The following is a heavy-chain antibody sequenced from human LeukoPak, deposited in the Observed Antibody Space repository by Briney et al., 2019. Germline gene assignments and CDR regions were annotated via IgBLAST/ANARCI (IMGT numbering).Heavy chain of an antibody. CDR1: GYNFTNYW. J-gene: IGHJ3*01. Sequence: GESLKISCKGSGYNFTNYWIGWVRQMPGKGLEWMGIIYVGDSETRYSPSFQGQVTISADKSLSVAYLQWGSLKASDTAKYFCARQRRLAVFGVIPPGAASFDVWGQGTMVTVSS. V-gene: IGHV5-51*01. D-gene: IGHD3-3*01. CDR3: ARQRRLAVFGVIPPGAASFDV. CDR2: IYVGDSET.